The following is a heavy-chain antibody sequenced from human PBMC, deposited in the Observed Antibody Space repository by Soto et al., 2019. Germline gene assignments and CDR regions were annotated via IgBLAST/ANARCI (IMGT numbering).Heavy chain of an antibody. Sequence: EVQLVESGGGLVQPGGSLRLSCAASGFTFSSYSMNWVRQAPGKGLEWVSYISSSSSTIYYAGSVKGRFTISRDNAKNSLDLQMNSLRAEDTAVYYCARANYYGSPGDFDYWGQGTLVTVSS. J-gene: IGHJ4*02. CDR1: GFTFSSYS. CDR2: ISSSSSTI. CDR3: ARANYYGSPGDFDY. V-gene: IGHV3-48*01. D-gene: IGHD3-10*01.